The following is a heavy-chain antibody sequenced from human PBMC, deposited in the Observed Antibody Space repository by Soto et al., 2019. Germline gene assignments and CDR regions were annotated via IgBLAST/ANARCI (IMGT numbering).Heavy chain of an antibody. V-gene: IGHV4-31*03. D-gene: IGHD3-22*01. CDR2: IYYSGST. J-gene: IGHJ4*02. Sequence: SETLSLTCTVSGGSISSGGYYWSWIRQHPGKCLEWIGYIYYSGSTYYNPSLKSRVTISVDTSKNQFSLKLCSVTAEDTAVYDWARGHDSRGYYYHGDWGQGTLGSDSS. CDR3: ARGHDSRGYYYHGD. CDR1: GGSISSGGYY.